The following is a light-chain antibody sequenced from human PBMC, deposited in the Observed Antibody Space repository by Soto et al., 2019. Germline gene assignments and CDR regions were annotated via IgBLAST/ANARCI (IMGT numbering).Light chain of an antibody. CDR2: GAS. V-gene: IGKV3-20*01. CDR1: QSFNSIY. J-gene: IGKJ5*01. CDR3: QQNNRWPHIT. Sequence: EIVLTQSPGTLSLSPGERATPSCRASQSFNSIYLAWYQQKPGQAPRLLIYGASSRATGIPDRFSGSGSGTQFTLTISRLQSEDSAVYFCQQNNRWPHITFGQGTRLEI.